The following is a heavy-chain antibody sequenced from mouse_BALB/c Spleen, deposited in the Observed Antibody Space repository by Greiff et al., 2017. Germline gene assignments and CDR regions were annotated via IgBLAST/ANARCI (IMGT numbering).Heavy chain of an antibody. V-gene: IGHV3-8*02. D-gene: IGHD4-1*02. Sequence: EVKLVESGPSLVKPSQTLSLTCSVTGDSITSGYWNWIRKFPGNKLEYMGYISYSGSTYYNPSLKSRISITQDTSKNQYYLQLNSVTTEDTATYYCARSSTGRFAYWGQGTLVTVSA. CDR2: ISYSGST. CDR3: ARSSTGRFAY. J-gene: IGHJ3*01. CDR1: GDSITSGY.